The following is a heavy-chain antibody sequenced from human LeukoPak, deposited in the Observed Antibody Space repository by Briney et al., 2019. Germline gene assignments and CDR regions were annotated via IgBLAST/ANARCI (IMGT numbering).Heavy chain of an antibody. CDR1: GGSVSSGSYY. Sequence: PSETLSLTRTVSGGSVSSGSYYWSWIRQPPGKGLEWIGYIYYSGSTNYNPSLKSRVTISVDTSKNQIPLKLSSVTAADTAVYYCASRLSSGWYEGHYYWGQGTLVTVSS. CDR2: IYYSGST. J-gene: IGHJ4*02. V-gene: IGHV4-61*01. D-gene: IGHD6-19*01. CDR3: ASRLSSGWYEGHYY.